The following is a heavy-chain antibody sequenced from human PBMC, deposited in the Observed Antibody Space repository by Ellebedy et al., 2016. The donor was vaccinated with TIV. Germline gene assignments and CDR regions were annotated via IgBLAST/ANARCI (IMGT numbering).Heavy chain of an antibody. CDR2: IIPIFGTA. D-gene: IGHD1-26*01. J-gene: IGHJ6*02. V-gene: IGHV1-69*06. CDR3: ARDDLGSTPRYYYYAMDV. Sequence: ASVKVSCKASGGTFSSYAISWVRQAPGQGLEWMGGIIPIFGTANYAQKFQGRVTSTADKSTSTAYMELSSLRSEDTAVYYFARDDLGSTPRYYYYAMDVWGQGTTVTVSS. CDR1: GGTFSSYA.